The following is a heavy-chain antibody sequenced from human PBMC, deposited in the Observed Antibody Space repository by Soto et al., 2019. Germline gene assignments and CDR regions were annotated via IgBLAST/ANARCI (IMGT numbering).Heavy chain of an antibody. Sequence: QVQLVQSGAEVKKPGSSVKVSCKASGGTFSSNAISWVRQAPGQGLEWMGGIIPIFGTANYAQKFQGRVTITADESTSTAYMELSSLRSDDTAVYYCARSPSCSGGSCYPFYVDYWGQGTLVTVSS. V-gene: IGHV1-69*12. D-gene: IGHD2-15*01. CDR1: GGTFSSNA. J-gene: IGHJ4*02. CDR3: ARSPSCSGGSCYPFYVDY. CDR2: IIPIFGTA.